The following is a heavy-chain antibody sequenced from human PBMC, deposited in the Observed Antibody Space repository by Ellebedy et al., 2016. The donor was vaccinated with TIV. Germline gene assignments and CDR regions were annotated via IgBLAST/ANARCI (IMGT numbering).Heavy chain of an antibody. V-gene: IGHV3-74*01. J-gene: IGHJ3*02. CDR3: ARDQYSGYDRAFDI. Sequence: GGSLRLXCAASGFSFSSYWMHWVRQAPGKGLVWVSRINSDGSTTSYADSVKGRFTISRDNAKSTLYLQMNSLRVEDTAVYYCARDQYSGYDRAFDIWGQGTMVTVSS. CDR2: INSDGSTT. CDR1: GFSFSSYW. D-gene: IGHD5-12*01.